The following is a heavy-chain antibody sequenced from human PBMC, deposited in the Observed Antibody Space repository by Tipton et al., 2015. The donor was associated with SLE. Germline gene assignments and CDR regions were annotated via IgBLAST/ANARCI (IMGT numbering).Heavy chain of an antibody. CDR3: ARGPPGSSAP. D-gene: IGHD6-6*01. Sequence: LRLSCTVSGGSISSGSYYWSWIRQPAGKGLEWIGRIYTSGSTNYNPSLKSRVTISVDTSKNQFSLKLSSVTAADTAVYYCARGPPGSSAPWGQGTMVTVSS. J-gene: IGHJ3*01. CDR2: IYTSGST. V-gene: IGHV4-61*02. CDR1: GGSISSGSYY.